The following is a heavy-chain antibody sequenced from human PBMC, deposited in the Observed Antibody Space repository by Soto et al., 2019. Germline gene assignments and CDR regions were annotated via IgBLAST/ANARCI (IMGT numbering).Heavy chain of an antibody. CDR2: IIPIFGTA. D-gene: IGHD3-22*01. CDR1: GGTFSSYA. CDR3: ARDLAYYDSSGYYKGAFDI. V-gene: IGHV1-69*01. Sequence: QVQLVQSGAEVKKPGSSVKVSCKASGGTFSSYAISWVRQAPGQGLEWMGGIIPIFGTANYAQKFQGRVTITADESTSTAYMELSSLRSEDTAVYYCARDLAYYDSSGYYKGAFDIWGQGTMVTVSS. J-gene: IGHJ3*02.